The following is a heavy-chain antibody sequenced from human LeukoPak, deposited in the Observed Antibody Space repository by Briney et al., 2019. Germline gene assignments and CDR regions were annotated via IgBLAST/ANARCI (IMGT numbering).Heavy chain of an antibody. D-gene: IGHD3-10*01. Sequence: KPSETLSLTCTVSGGSISSSSYYWGWIRQPPGKGLEWVGRIYYSGSPYYNPSLKSRVTISVDTSKNQLSLKLSSVTAADTAVYYCTGSGSLSDYSGQGTLVTVSS. J-gene: IGHJ4*02. V-gene: IGHV4-39*01. CDR1: GGSISSSSYY. CDR2: IYYSGSP. CDR3: TGSGSLSDY.